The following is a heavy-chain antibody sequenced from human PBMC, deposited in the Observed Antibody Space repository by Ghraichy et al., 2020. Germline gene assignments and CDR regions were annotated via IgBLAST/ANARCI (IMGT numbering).Heavy chain of an antibody. J-gene: IGHJ2*01. CDR3: ARARELYSILQPSYWYFDL. V-gene: IGHV3-7*01. CDR1: GFTFSSYW. D-gene: IGHD6-13*01. CDR2: IKQDGSEK. Sequence: GGSLRLSCAASGFTFSSYWMSWVRQAPGKGLEWVANIKQDGSEKYYVDSVKGRFTISRDNAKNSLYLQMNSLRAEDTAVYYCARARELYSILQPSYWYFDLWGRGTLVTVSS.